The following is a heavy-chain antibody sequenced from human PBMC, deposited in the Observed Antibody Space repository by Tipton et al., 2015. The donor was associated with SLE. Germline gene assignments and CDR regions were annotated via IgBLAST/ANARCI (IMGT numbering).Heavy chain of an antibody. V-gene: IGHV4-34*01. Sequence: TLSLTCAVYGGSFSGYYWSWIRQPPGKGLEWIGEINHSGRTNYNPSLKSRVIISVDTSNNHFSLKLSSVTAANTAVYYCARDRGWFDPWGQGTLVTVSS. J-gene: IGHJ5*02. CDR2: INHSGRT. CDR3: ARDRGWFDP. CDR1: GGSFSGYY.